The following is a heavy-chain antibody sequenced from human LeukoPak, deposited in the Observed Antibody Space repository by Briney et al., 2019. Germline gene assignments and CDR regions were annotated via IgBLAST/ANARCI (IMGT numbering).Heavy chain of an antibody. Sequence: SVKVSCQASGGTFSSYAISGVRPAPGQGLEWMAGIIPIFGTANYAQKSQGRVTITTDESTSTAYMELSSLRSEDTAVYYCATVYCSSTSCYYYFDYWGQGTLVTVSS. CDR3: ATVYCSSTSCYYYFDY. V-gene: IGHV1-69*05. CDR2: IIPIFGTA. D-gene: IGHD2-2*01. J-gene: IGHJ4*02. CDR1: GGTFSSYA.